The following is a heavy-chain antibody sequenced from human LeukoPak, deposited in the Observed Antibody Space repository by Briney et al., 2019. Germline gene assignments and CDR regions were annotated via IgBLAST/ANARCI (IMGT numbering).Heavy chain of an antibody. Sequence: SVKVSCKASGGTFSSYAISWVRQAPGQGLEWMGGIIPIFGTANYAQKFQGRVTITADKSTSTAYMELSSLRSEDTAVYYCARGSSRSPRDAFDIWGQGTMVTVSS. CDR1: GGTFSSYA. CDR3: ARGSSRSPRDAFDI. V-gene: IGHV1-69*06. J-gene: IGHJ3*02. CDR2: IIPIFGTA.